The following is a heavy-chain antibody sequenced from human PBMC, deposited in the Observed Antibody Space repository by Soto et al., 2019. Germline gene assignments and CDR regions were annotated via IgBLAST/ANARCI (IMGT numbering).Heavy chain of an antibody. J-gene: IGHJ6*02. V-gene: IGHV1-18*01. CDR1: GYTFNRYG. Sequence: QGQLVQSGAEVKKPGASVKVSCKASGYTFNRYGISWVRQAPGQGLEWMGWISGYNGDTNYAQKFQGRVTMTIDTSTSTAYMELRSLTSDDTAVYYCAKNGQPPYYYYGMDVWGQGTTVTVSS. CDR2: ISGYNGDT. D-gene: IGHD2-8*01. CDR3: AKNGQPPYYYYGMDV.